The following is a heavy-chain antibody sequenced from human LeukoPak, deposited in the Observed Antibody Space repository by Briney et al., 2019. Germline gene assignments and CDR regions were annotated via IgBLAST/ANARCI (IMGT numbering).Heavy chain of an antibody. D-gene: IGHD3-22*01. CDR2: IYPGDSDT. CDR1: GYSSTSYW. J-gene: IGHJ5*01. Sequence: GESLKISCKGSGYSSTSYWIGWVRQMPGKGLEWMGIIYPGDSDTRYSPSFQGQVTISADKSISTAYLQWSSLKASDTAMYYCARLYYYDSSGYYYDSWGQGTLVTVSS. V-gene: IGHV5-51*01. CDR3: ARLYYYDSSGYYYDS.